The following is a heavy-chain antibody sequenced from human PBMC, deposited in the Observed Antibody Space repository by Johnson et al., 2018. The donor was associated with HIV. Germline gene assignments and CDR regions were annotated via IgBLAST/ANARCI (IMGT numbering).Heavy chain of an antibody. CDR1: GFTFTNNA. D-gene: IGHD6-13*01. CDR3: ARNSHSSNWYEWEAFDI. V-gene: IGHV3-30*14. J-gene: IGHJ3*02. CDR2: ISYDGTNT. Sequence: QVQLVESGGGVVQPGGSLRLSCAGSGFTFTNNAIHWVRQAPGKGLEWVAVISYDGTNTYYADSVTGRFTISRDISKNTLYLQMNSLRAEDTAVYYCARNSHSSNWYEWEAFDIWGQGTMVTVSS.